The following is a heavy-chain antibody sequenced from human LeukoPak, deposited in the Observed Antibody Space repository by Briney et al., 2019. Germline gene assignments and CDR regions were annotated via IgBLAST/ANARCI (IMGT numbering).Heavy chain of an antibody. CDR2: IYSLGIT. CDR1: GFTFSSNY. Sequence: LSCAASGFTFSSNYMRWVRQAPGKGVEWVSDIYSLGITYYADSVKRRFTISRDNSKNTLYLQMNSLRAEDTAVYYCARSPDYGNYYYYMDVWGKGTTVTVSS. CDR3: ARSPDYGNYYYYMDV. D-gene: IGHD4-17*01. J-gene: IGHJ6*03. V-gene: IGHV3-66*02.